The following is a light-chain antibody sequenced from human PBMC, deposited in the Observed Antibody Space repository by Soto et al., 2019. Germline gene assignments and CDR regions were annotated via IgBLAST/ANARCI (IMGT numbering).Light chain of an antibody. CDR1: QSVSTY. Sequence: EIVLTQSPATLSLSPGERATLSCRASQSVSTYLAWYQQKPGQAPRLLIYDASNRVTGIPVRFSGSGSGTDFTLTISRLEPEDFAIYYCQQRSDRPSITFGQGTRLEIK. J-gene: IGKJ5*01. CDR2: DAS. CDR3: QQRSDRPSIT. V-gene: IGKV3-11*01.